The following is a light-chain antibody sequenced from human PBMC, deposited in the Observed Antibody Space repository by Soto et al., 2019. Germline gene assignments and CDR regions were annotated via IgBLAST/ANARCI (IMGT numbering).Light chain of an antibody. CDR1: QSISNW. CDR2: KTS. J-gene: IGKJ5*01. V-gene: IGKV1-5*03. Sequence: DIQMTQSPSTLSASVGDRVTITCRASQSISNWLAWYQQKPGKAPKLLIYKTSNLDSGVPSRFSGSGSGTEFSLTISSLQPDDFATYYCQQYYSFPQVTFGQGTRLEIK. CDR3: QQYYSFPQVT.